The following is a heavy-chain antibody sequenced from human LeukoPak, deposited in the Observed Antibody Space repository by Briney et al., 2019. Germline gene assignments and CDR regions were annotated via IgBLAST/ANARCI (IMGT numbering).Heavy chain of an antibody. Sequence: GGSLRLSCAASGFTFSSYEMNWVRQAPGKGLEWVSYISSSGSTIYYADSVKGRFTISRDNAKNSLFLQMNSLRAEDTAVYYCASSLDGYNSGYWGQGTLVTVSS. CDR3: ASSLDGYNSGY. D-gene: IGHD5-24*01. V-gene: IGHV3-48*03. CDR1: GFTFSSYE. CDR2: ISSSGSTI. J-gene: IGHJ4*02.